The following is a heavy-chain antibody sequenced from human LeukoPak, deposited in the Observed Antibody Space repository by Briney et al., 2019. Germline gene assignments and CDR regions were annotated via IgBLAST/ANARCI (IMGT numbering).Heavy chain of an antibody. CDR3: ARVEQWLVNSIYFDY. J-gene: IGHJ4*02. D-gene: IGHD6-19*01. Sequence: SETLCLTCTVSGGSISSYYWSWIRQPPGKGLEWIGYIYYSGSTNYNPSLKSRVTISVDTSKNQFSLKLSSVTAADTAVYYCARVEQWLVNSIYFDYWGQGTLVTVSS. CDR1: GGSISSYY. V-gene: IGHV4-59*08. CDR2: IYYSGST.